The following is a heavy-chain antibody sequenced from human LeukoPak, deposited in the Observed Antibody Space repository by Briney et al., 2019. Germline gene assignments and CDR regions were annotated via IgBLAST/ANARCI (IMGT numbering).Heavy chain of an antibody. CDR2: FHPEDGET. CDR3: ATGLWFGKHLDV. D-gene: IGHD3-10*01. V-gene: IGHV1-24*01. J-gene: IGHJ6*04. Sequence: ASVKVSCKVSGYTVTELSMHWVRQSPGKGLEWMGGFHPEDGETIYAQKFQGTVTMTEDTSTDTAYMELSSLRSEDTAVYYCATGLWFGKHLDVWGKGTTVTISS. CDR1: GYTVTELS.